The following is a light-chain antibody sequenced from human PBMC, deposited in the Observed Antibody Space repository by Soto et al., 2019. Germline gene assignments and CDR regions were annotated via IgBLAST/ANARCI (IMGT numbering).Light chain of an antibody. CDR1: QSVASN. CDR3: QQYHNWPPQYT. J-gene: IGKJ2*01. V-gene: IGKV3-15*01. Sequence: EIVMTQSPASLSVSPGDGVTLSCRASQSVASNVAWYQQKPGQGPRLLIHGAGTRAVGVPARFSGSGSGTDFTLTISSLQTEDFAVYYCQQYHNWPPQYTFGQGTKLQIK. CDR2: GAG.